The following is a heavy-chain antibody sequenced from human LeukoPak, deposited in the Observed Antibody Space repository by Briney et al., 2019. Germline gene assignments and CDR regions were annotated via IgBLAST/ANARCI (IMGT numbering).Heavy chain of an antibody. CDR2: INHSGST. CDR1: GFTFSSYG. J-gene: IGHJ4*02. Sequence: GSLRLSCAASGFTFSSYGMSWIRQPPGKGLEWIGEINHSGSTNYNPSLKSRVTISVDTSKNQFSLKLSSVTAADTAVYYCARNGVLWSLRYYFDYWGQGTLVTVSS. V-gene: IGHV4-34*01. CDR3: ARNGVLWSLRYYFDY. D-gene: IGHD3-10*01.